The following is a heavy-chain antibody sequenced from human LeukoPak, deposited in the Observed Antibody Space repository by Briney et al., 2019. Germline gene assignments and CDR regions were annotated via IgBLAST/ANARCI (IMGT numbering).Heavy chain of an antibody. CDR2: IIPIFGTA. CDR1: GGTFSSYA. CDR3: ARAIVVVPAANYYYMDV. V-gene: IGHV1-69*05. D-gene: IGHD2-2*01. Sequence: SVKVSCKASGGTFSSYAISWVRQAPGQGLEWMGGIIPIFGTANYAQKFQGRVTITTDESTSTAYMELSSLRSEDTAVYYCARAIVVVPAANYYYMDVWGKGTTVTVSS. J-gene: IGHJ6*03.